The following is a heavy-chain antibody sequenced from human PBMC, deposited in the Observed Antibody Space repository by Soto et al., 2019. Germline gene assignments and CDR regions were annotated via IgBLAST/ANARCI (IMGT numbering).Heavy chain of an antibody. CDR3: TTDPEEDIVVVPAVKLSVA. V-gene: IGHV3-15*01. CDR1: GFTFSNAW. CDR2: IKSKTDGGTT. D-gene: IGHD2-2*01. Sequence: EVQLVESGGGLVKPGGSLRLSCAASGFTFSNAWMSWVRQAPGKGLEWVGRIKSKTDGGTTDYAAPVKGRFTISRDNSKNTLYLQMNSLKTEDTAVYYCTTDPEEDIVVVPAVKLSVAWGQGTLVTVSS. J-gene: IGHJ5*02.